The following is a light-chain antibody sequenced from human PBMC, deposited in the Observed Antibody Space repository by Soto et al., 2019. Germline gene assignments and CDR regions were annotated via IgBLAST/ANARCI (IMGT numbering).Light chain of an antibody. Sequence: QSVLTQPPSASGTPGQTVAISCSGSNSNFGSNTVNWYQQFPGTAPKLLIYGNNQRPSGVPDRFSGSKSGTSASLAITGLQAEDEADYYCQAYDYSLTAFVFGGGTKLTVL. CDR2: GNN. CDR3: QAYDYSLTAFV. CDR1: NSNFGSNT. J-gene: IGLJ3*02. V-gene: IGLV1-44*01.